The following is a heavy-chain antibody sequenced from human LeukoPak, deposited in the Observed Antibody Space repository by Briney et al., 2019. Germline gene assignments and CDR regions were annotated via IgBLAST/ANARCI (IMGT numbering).Heavy chain of an antibody. CDR2: ISGSGGST. V-gene: IGHV3-23*01. D-gene: IGHD5-18*01. CDR3: AKSRNTAMVLSLLYYFDY. J-gene: IGHJ4*02. CDR1: GFTFSTYA. Sequence: GGSLRLSCAASGFTFSTYAMNWVRQASGKGLEWVSTISGSGGSTYYADSVKGRFTISRDNSKNTLYLQMNSLRAEDTAVYYCAKSRNTAMVLSLLYYFDYWGQGTLVTVSS.